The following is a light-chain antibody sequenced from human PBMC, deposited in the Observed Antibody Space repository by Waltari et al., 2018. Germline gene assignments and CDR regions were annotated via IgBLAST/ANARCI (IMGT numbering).Light chain of an antibody. CDR1: QGVGKY. V-gene: IGKV3-20*01. J-gene: IGKJ1*01. CDR3: QKYDFFPAT. CDR2: HTS. Sequence: EIVLTQSPGTLSLSQGERATLPCRASQGVGKYLAWYQQKPGQAPRLLLYHTSIRATGIPDRFSGSGYGTDFTLTISRLQPEDFAVYYCQKYDFFPATFGQGTKVEIK.